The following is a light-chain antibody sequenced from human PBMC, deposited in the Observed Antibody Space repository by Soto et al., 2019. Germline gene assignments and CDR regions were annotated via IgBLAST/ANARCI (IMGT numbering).Light chain of an antibody. J-gene: IGKJ1*01. V-gene: IGKV1-39*01. CDR1: YVIRKS. CDR2: DSS. Sequence: VQMTLSPSSLSASAGDRVNITCRTSYVIRKSLNWYQQKPGKVPELLIYDSSIMQSGVPSRFSGSGSGTDFTLTISSLQPEDFAAYYCQQSYTSPLTFGQGTKVDIK. CDR3: QQSYTSPLT.